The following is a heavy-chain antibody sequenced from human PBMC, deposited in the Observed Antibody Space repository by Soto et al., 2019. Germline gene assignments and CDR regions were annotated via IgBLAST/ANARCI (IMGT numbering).Heavy chain of an antibody. J-gene: IGHJ4*02. Sequence: PXETLSLTFSVAGCSTRSNVYYWGWVRQPPGKGLEWIGSMSYTTTAYYNPSLRSRVLISVDTSKNQFSLRLSSVTAADTAVYYCVRHGRDGVTIFGVAAYNFVNWGQGTLVTVSS. V-gene: IGHV4-39*01. CDR2: MSYTTTA. CDR1: GCSTRSNVYY. D-gene: IGHD3-3*01. CDR3: VRHGRDGVTIFGVAAYNFVN.